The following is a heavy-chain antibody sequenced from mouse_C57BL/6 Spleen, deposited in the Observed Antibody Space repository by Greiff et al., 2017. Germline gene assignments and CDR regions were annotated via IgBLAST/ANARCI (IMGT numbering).Heavy chain of an antibody. V-gene: IGHV1-84*01. CDR3: AREEIYYYGSSPSWFAY. J-gene: IGHJ3*01. Sequence: VQVVESGPELVKPGASVKISCKASGYTFTDYYINWVKQRPGQGLEWIGWIYPGSGNTKYNEKFKGKATLTVDTSSSTAYMQLSSLTSEDSAVYFCAREEIYYYGSSPSWFAYWGQGTLVTVSA. D-gene: IGHD1-1*01. CDR1: GYTFTDYY. CDR2: IYPGSGNT.